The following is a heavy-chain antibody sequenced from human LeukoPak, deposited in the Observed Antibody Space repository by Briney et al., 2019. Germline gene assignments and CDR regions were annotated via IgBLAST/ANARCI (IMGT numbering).Heavy chain of an antibody. J-gene: IGHJ5*02. CDR1: GGSISSYY. V-gene: IGHV4-4*07. D-gene: IGHD6-19*01. CDR2: IYTRGST. Sequence: SETLSLTCTVAGGSISSYYWSWIRQPAGKGLEWIGRIYTRGSTNYNPYLKSRVTMSVDTSKNQFSLKLSSVTAADTAVYYCARDLGDRGIAVDPEDGWFDPWGQGTLDTVSS. CDR3: ARDLGDRGIAVDPEDGWFDP.